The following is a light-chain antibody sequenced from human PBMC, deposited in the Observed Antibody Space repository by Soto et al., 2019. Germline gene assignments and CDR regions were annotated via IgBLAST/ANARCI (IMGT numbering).Light chain of an antibody. V-gene: IGKV1-5*03. CDR3: QQYESYST. CDR1: QSISNW. CDR2: RAS. J-gene: IGKJ4*01. Sequence: DIQMTQSPSTLSASVGDRVTITCRASQSISNWLAWYQQKPGKAPKLLIYRASSLEGGVPSRFGGSGSGTEFTLTISGLQPDDFATYYCQQYESYSTFGGGTKVEIK.